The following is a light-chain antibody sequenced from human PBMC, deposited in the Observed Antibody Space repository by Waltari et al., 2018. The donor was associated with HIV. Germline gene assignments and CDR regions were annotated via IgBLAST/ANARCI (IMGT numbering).Light chain of an antibody. CDR2: GEN. CDR3: NSRGSSGNHV. CDR1: SLRSYY. J-gene: IGLJ1*01. V-gene: IGLV3-19*01. Sequence: SSELTQEPAVSVALGQTVRITCQGDSLRSYYARWYQQKPGQAPLLLIYGENRRPSGIPDRFSGSTSGNTASLTITGAQAEDEADYYCNSRGSSGNHVFGIGAKVTVL.